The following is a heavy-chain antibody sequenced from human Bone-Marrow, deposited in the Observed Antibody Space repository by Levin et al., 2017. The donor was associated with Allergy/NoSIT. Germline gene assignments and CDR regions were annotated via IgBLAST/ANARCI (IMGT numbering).Heavy chain of an antibody. CDR3: AIRKGATTSYSLVFQFAMDV. J-gene: IGHJ6*02. V-gene: IGHV1-24*01. CDR2: FDPEDGET. Sequence: GASVKVSCKVSGDSLTELPIHWVRQAPGKGLEWMGSFDPEDGETTFAQKFKGRVTMTEDTSTDTAYMEMSSLRSEDTAVYYCAIRKGATTSYSLVFQFAMDVWGQVTTVTVSS. D-gene: IGHD1-26*01. CDR1: GDSLTELP.